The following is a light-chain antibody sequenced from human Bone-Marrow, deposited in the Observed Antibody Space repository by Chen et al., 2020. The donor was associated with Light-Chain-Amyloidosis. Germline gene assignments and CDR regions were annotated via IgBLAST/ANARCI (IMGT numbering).Light chain of an antibody. J-gene: IGLJ1*01. V-gene: IGLV2-14*01. CDR1: SSDVGGDNH. Sequence: QSALTQPASVSGSPGQSITISCTGTSSDVGGDNHVSWYQQHPDKAPRIMIYEVTNRPSWVPDRFSGSKSDNTASLTISGLQTEDEADYFGSSYTITNALVFGSGTRVTVL. CDR3: SSYTITNALV. CDR2: EVT.